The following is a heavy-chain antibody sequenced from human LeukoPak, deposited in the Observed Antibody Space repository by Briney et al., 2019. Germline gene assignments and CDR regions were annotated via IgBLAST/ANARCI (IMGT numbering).Heavy chain of an antibody. CDR1: GYTFTSYD. D-gene: IGHD3-9*01. V-gene: IGHV1-8*03. CDR3: ARVPGRRYYDILTGYPKYNWFDP. J-gene: IGHJ5*02. CDR2: MNPNSGNT. Sequence: ASVKVSCKASGYTFTSYDINWVRQATGQGLEWMGWMNPNSGNTGYAQKFQGRVTVTRNTSISTAYMELSSLRFEDTAVYYCARVPGRRYYDILTGYPKYNWFDPWGQGTLVTVSS.